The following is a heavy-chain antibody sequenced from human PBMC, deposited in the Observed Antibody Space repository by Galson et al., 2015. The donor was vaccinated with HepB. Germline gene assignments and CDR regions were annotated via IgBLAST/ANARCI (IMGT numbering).Heavy chain of an antibody. CDR2: IIPIFGTA. V-gene: IGHV1-69*06. CDR1: GGTFSSYA. D-gene: IGHD6-6*01. Sequence: QSGAEVKKPGESLKISCKASGGTFSSYAISWVRQAPGQGLEWMGGIIPIFGTANYAQKFQGRVTITADKSTSTAYMELSSLRSEDTAVYYCAREKRAAHFDYWGQGTLVTVSS. J-gene: IGHJ4*02. CDR3: AREKRAAHFDY.